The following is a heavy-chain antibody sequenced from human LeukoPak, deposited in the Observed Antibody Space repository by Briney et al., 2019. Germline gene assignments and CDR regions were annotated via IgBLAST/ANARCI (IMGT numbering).Heavy chain of an antibody. D-gene: IGHD1-26*01. CDR1: GFTFSSYG. CDR2: ISYDGSNK. CDR3: AKGEQPSDAFDI. V-gene: IGHV3-30*18. J-gene: IGHJ3*02. Sequence: PGGSLRLSCAASGFTFSSYGVHWVRQAPGKGLEWVAVISYDGSNKYYADSVKGRFTISRDNSKNTLYLQMNSLRAEDTAVYYCAKGEQPSDAFDIWGQGTMVTVSS.